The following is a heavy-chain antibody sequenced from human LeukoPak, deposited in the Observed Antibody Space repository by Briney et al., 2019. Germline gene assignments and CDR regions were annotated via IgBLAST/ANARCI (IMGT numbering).Heavy chain of an antibody. CDR2: ISYVGSNK. Sequence: PGGSLRPSCAASGFTFSSYGMHWVRQAPGKGLGWVAAISYVGSNKYYADSVKGRFTISRDNSTNTPYLQMNSLRAEDTAVYSCAKNDVGQPERPFYYYYYMDVWGKGTTVTVSS. J-gene: IGHJ6*03. CDR1: GFTFSSYG. CDR3: AKNDVGQPERPFYYYYYMDV. V-gene: IGHV3-30*18. D-gene: IGHD1-1*01.